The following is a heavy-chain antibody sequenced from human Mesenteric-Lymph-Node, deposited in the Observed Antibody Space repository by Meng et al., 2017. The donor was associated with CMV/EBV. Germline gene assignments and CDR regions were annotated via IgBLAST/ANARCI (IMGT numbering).Heavy chain of an antibody. V-gene: IGHV4-39*07. CDR1: GFTFSNSDM. D-gene: IGHD2-8*01. CDR2: IYYSGST. Sequence: ESLKISCAASGFTFSNSDMNWVRQAPGKGLEWIGSIYYSGSTYYNPSLKSRVTISVDTSKNQFSLKLSSVTAADTAVYYCAKDRDLRATTYSNGDVWGQGTTVTVSS. CDR3: AKDRDLRATTYSNGDV. J-gene: IGHJ6*02.